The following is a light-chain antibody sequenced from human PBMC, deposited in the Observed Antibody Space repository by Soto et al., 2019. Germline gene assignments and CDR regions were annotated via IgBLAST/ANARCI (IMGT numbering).Light chain of an antibody. CDR1: QDITYW. CDR2: DAS. J-gene: IGKJ4*01. CDR3: QQAHSFPLT. V-gene: IGKV1D-12*01. Sequence: DIQMTQSPSSVSASVGDRVTITCRASQDITYWLDWYQQTPGKVPKVLIYDASSLQGGVPSRFSGSGSGTDFTLTISSLQPEDSATYYCQQAHSFPLTFGGGTKVEIK.